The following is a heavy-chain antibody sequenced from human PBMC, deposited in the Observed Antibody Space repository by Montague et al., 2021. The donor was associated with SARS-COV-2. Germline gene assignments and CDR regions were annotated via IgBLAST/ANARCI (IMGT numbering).Heavy chain of an antibody. CDR1: GGSISSYY. CDR2: SYYRGST. J-gene: IGHJ3*02. D-gene: IGHD6-19*01. Sequence: SETLSLTCTVSGGSISSYYCCWIRQPPRTGLEWIGYSYYRGSTNYNPSPRRRVPISVDSAKTQYSLKLSSVTAAATAAYFCAGGSGWMGNAFDIWGQGTMVTVSS. CDR3: AGGSGWMGNAFDI. V-gene: IGHV4-59*01.